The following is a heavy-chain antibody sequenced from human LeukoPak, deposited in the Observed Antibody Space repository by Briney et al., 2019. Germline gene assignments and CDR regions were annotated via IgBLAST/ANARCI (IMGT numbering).Heavy chain of an antibody. Sequence: SYDGSNKYYADSVKGRFTISRDNSKNTLYLQMNSLRAEDTAVYYCAKDLIDYGGNSWDDYWGQGTLVTVSS. D-gene: IGHD4-23*01. V-gene: IGHV3-30-3*02. CDR3: AKDLIDYGGNSWDDY. J-gene: IGHJ4*02. CDR2: SYDGSNK.